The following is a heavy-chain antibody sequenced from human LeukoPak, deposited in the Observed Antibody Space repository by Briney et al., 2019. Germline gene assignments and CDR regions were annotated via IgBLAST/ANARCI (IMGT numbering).Heavy chain of an antibody. CDR1: GGSFSGYY. CDR3: ARGGDSSGYKY. V-gene: IGHV4-34*01. D-gene: IGHD3-22*01. CDR2: ISNRGST. J-gene: IGHJ4*02. Sequence: SETLSLTCAVYGGSFSGYYWTWIRQPPGKGLEWIGEISNRGSTDYNPSLKSRVTISGDTSRNQFSLALNSVTVADTAVYYCARGGDSSGYKYWGQGTLVTVSS.